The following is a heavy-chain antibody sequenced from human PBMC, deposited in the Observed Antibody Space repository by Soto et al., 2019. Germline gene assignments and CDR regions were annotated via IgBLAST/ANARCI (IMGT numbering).Heavy chain of an antibody. CDR1: GVTFSNYA. V-gene: IGHV3-23*01. CDR3: ALRYCSRTTCPPLNSYFYMDV. Sequence: GGSLRLSCAASGVTFSNYAMTWVRRAPGKGLEWVSGISGSGGTTFYAGSVKGRFAISRDNSKNTLYLQVNSLRAEDTAVYYCALRYCSRTTCPPLNSYFYMDVWGKGTTVTVSS. CDR2: ISGSGGTT. D-gene: IGHD2-2*01. J-gene: IGHJ6*03.